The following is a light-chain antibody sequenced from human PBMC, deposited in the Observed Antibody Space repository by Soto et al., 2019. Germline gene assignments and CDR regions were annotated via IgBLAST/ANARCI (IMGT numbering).Light chain of an antibody. J-gene: IGLJ1*01. CDR3: HVCDTSSDPGV. CDR2: DDS. V-gene: IGLV3-21*02. CDR1: NVGTKS. Sequence: SYGLTKPPSVSVAPGQTATVTCGGNNVGTKSVHWYQQRPGQAPVLVVYDDSERPSGIPERFSGSNSGNTATLTISRVEAGDEAHYYCHVCDTSSDPGVYATATQVTVL.